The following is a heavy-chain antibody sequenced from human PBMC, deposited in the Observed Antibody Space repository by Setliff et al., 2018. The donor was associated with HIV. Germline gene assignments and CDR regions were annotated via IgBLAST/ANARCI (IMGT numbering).Heavy chain of an antibody. Sequence: GASVKVSCKSSGYTFTSYGISWVRQAPGQGLEWVGWISAYNGTTNYAQKLQGRVTMTIDTSTSTAYMELRSLRSDDTAVYYCARDYCSSTTCEDYFDYWGQGTLVTVSS. D-gene: IGHD2-2*01. J-gene: IGHJ4*02. CDR2: ISAYNGTT. V-gene: IGHV1-18*01. CDR3: ARDYCSSTTCEDYFDY. CDR1: GYTFTSYG.